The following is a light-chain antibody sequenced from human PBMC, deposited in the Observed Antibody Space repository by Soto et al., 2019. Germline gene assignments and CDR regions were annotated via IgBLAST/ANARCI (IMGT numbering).Light chain of an antibody. CDR2: DNS. CDR3: QSYDSSLSGSYVV. Sequence: QSALTQPPSVSGAPGQRVTISCTGSSSNIGAGYDVHWYQQLPGTAPKLFIYDNSNRPSGVPDRFSGSKSGTSASLAITGLQAEDEADYYCQSYDSSLSGSYVVFGGGTKLTVL. J-gene: IGLJ2*01. CDR1: SSNIGAGYD. V-gene: IGLV1-40*01.